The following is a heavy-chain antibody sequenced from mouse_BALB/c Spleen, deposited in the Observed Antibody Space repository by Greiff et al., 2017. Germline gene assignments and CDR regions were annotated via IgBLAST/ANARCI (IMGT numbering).Heavy chain of an antibody. J-gene: IGHJ4*01. CDR1: GYAFTSYN. D-gene: IGHD4-1*01. CDR3: ARRSWDGGFYYYAMDY. Sequence: VHVKQSGPELVKPGASVKVSCKASGYAFTSYNMYWVKQSHGKSLEWIGYIDPYNGGTSYNQKFKGKATLTVDKSSSTAYMHLNSLTSEDSAVYYCARRSWDGGFYYYAMDYWGQGTSVTVSS. V-gene: IGHV1S135*01. CDR2: IDPYNGGT.